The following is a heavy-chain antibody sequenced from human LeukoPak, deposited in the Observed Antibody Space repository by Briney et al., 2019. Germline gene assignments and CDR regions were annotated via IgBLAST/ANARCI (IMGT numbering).Heavy chain of an antibody. CDR3: ARGDYYDSSGYYYSNWYFDL. CDR1: GGPISSGGYY. CDR2: IYYSGST. D-gene: IGHD3-22*01. Sequence: PSETLSLTCTVSGGPISSGGYYWSWIRQPPGKGLEWIGNIYYSGSTYYNPSLKSRVTISVDTSKNQFSLKLSSVTAADTAVYYCARGDYYDSSGYYYSNWYFDLWGRGTLVTVSS. V-gene: IGHV4-31*03. J-gene: IGHJ2*01.